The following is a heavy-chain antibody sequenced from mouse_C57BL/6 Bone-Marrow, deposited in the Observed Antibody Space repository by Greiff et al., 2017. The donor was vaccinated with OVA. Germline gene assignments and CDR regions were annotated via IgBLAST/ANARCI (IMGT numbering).Heavy chain of an antibody. CDR1: GFTFSSYA. V-gene: IGHV5-9-1*02. J-gene: IGHJ3*01. CDR2: ISSGGDYI. CDR3: TRDHGYSFAY. D-gene: IGHD2-3*01. Sequence: EVQVVESGEGLVKPGGSLKLSCAASGFTFSSYAMSWVRQTPEKRLEWVAYISSGGDYIYYADPVKGRFTISRDNARNTLYLQMSSLKSEDTAMYYCTRDHGYSFAYWGQGTLVTVSA.